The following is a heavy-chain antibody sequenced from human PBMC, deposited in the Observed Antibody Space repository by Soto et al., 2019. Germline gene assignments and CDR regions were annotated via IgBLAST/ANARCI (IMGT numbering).Heavy chain of an antibody. Sequence: ASVQVSCKASGGTFSSYAINWVRQAPGQGLEWMGGIIPIFGTANYAQKFQGRVTNTADESTSTAYMELSSLRSEDMAVYYCAGSSSLSYSYGVYWGQGTLVTSPQ. CDR2: IIPIFGTA. CDR3: AGSSSLSYSYGVY. V-gene: IGHV1-69*13. CDR1: GGTFSSYA. D-gene: IGHD6-13*01. J-gene: IGHJ4*02.